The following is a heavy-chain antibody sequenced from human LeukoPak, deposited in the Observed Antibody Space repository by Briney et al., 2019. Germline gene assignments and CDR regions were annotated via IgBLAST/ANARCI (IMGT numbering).Heavy chain of an antibody. CDR2: IYYSGST. D-gene: IGHD6-19*01. J-gene: IGHJ4*02. V-gene: IGHV4-59*01. Sequence: PSXTLSLTCTVSGDSISSYSWSWIRQPPGKGLEWIGYIYYSGSTNYNPSLKSRVTISVDTSKNHFSLKLSSVTAADTAVYYCARVEGGSGWYYFDYWGQGTLVTVSS. CDR1: GDSISSYS. CDR3: ARVEGGSGWYYFDY.